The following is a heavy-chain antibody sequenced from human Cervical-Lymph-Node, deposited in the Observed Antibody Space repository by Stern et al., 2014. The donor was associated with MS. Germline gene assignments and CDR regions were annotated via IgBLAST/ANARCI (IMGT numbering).Heavy chain of an antibody. CDR3: ANGGKKDLATIDS. CDR1: GFSFSNYG. J-gene: IGHJ4*02. D-gene: IGHD2-15*01. V-gene: IGHV3-30*18. Sequence: VQLVESGGGVVQPGRSLRLSCAASGFSFSNYGMHWVRQAPGKGLEWVAVISSDGSNEDYADSVKGRFTISRDNSKNTLYLQMISLRPEDTAVYFCANGGKKDLATIDSWGQGTLVTVSS. CDR2: ISSDGSNE.